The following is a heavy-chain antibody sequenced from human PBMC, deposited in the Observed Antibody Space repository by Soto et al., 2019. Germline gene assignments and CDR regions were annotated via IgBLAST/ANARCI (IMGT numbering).Heavy chain of an antibody. CDR1: AFTFSLYS. D-gene: IGHD2-21*02. CDR2: VVGNGGDT. Sequence: PGGSMILSCPESAFTFSLYSMACVRHASGKGLEWFSGVVGNGGDTYYADSVKGRFTISKHNSDNSLYLQMSSLRVEDTAVYYCAKDVVYGDGLWLMETWGQGTLVTVPS. CDR3: AKDVVYGDGLWLMET. J-gene: IGHJ5*02. V-gene: IGHV3-23*01.